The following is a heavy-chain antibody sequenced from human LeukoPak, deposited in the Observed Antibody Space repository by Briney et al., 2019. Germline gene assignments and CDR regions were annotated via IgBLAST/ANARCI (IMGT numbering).Heavy chain of an antibody. D-gene: IGHD2-2*01. V-gene: IGHV3-7*01. Sequence: RGSLRLSCAASGFSLGDYWMNWVRQAPGKGLEWLATIKQDGTETHYLDSVKGRLSIFRDNDKNSLYLQINSLRAEDTAVYYCARGGGWDQLLCHSWGQGTLLTVSS. CDR3: ARGGGWDQLLCHS. CDR2: IKQDGTET. CDR1: GFSLGDYW. J-gene: IGHJ1*01.